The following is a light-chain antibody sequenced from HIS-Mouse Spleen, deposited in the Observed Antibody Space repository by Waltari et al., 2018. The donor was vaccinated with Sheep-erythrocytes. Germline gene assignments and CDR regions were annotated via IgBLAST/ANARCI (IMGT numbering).Light chain of an antibody. CDR2: KAS. J-gene: IGKJ4*01. CDR1: QSISSW. V-gene: IGKV1-5*03. Sequence: TQSPSTLSASVGDRFTITCRASQSISSWLAWYQQKPGKAPKLLIYKASSLESGVPSRFSGSGSGTEFTLTISSLQPDDFATYYCQQYNSYPLTFGGGTKVEIK. CDR3: QQYNSYPLT.